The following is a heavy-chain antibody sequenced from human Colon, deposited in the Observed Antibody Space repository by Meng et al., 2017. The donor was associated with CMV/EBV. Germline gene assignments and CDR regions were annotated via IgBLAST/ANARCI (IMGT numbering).Heavy chain of an antibody. D-gene: IGHD2/OR15-2a*01. J-gene: IGHJ4*02. CDR2: IYSGST. CDR3: ARVGEGRNYLVSTEYYFDH. V-gene: IGHV4-59*02. CDR1: GASVSTYY. Sequence: GSLRLSCTVSGASVSTYYWSWIRQPPGKGLEWIGCIYSGSTNYNPSLKSRATMSVDPSKNQLSLKLRSVTAADTAVYYCARVGEGRNYLVSTEYYFDHWGQGILVTVSS.